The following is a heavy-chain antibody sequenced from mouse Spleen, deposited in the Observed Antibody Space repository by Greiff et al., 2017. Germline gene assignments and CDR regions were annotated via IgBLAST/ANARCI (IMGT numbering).Heavy chain of an antibody. CDR3: ARHFDYAMDY. CDR2: IYPSDSET. V-gene: IGHV1-61*01. CDR1: GYTFTSYW. Sequence: QVQLQQSGAELVRPGSSVKLSCKASGYTFTSYWMDWVKQRPGQGLEWIGNIYPSDSETHYNQKFKDKATLTVDKSSSTAYMQLSSLTSEDSAVYYCARHFDYAMDYWGQGTSVTVSS. J-gene: IGHJ4*01.